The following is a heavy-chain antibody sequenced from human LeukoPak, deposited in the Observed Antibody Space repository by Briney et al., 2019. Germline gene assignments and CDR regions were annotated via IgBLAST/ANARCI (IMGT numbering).Heavy chain of an antibody. V-gene: IGHV4-61*08. Sequence: SETLSLTCTVSGGSISSGGYYWSWIRQHPGKGLEWIGYIYYSGSTYYNPSLKSRVTILVDTSKNQFSLNLSSVTAADTAVYYCARDPRASPVNFDYWGQGTLVTVSS. J-gene: IGHJ4*02. CDR3: ARDPRASPVNFDY. D-gene: IGHD4-17*01. CDR1: GGSISSGGYY. CDR2: IYYSGST.